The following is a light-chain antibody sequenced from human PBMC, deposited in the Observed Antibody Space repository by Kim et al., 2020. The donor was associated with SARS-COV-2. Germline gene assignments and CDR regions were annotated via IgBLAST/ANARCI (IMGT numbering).Light chain of an antibody. Sequence: EIVLTKSPGTLSLSPGERATLSCRASHSVSSSYLAWYQQKPGQAPRLLIYGASSRATGIPDRFSGSGSGTDFTLTISRLEPEDFAVYYCKQYGSSLYTFGQGTKLEI. J-gene: IGKJ2*01. V-gene: IGKV3-20*01. CDR1: HSVSSSY. CDR3: KQYGSSLYT. CDR2: GAS.